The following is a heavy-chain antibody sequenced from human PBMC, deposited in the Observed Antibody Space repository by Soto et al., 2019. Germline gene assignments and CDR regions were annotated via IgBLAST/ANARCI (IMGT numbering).Heavy chain of an antibody. Sequence: QVQLVQSGAEVKKPGASVKVSCKASGYTFTDYYVHWVRQAPGQGLEWMGWINPTGGGTRYAKNFQDRVTMTRDTSINTVYMELSRLRSDDTALYYCTREFLLASYSPGDYWGQGTLVTVSS. V-gene: IGHV1-2*02. D-gene: IGHD3-9*01. CDR1: GYTFTDYY. J-gene: IGHJ4*02. CDR3: TREFLLASYSPGDY. CDR2: INPTGGGT.